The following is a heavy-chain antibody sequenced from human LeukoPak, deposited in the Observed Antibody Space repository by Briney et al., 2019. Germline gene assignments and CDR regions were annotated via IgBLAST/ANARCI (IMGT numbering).Heavy chain of an antibody. J-gene: IGHJ6*02. CDR3: ARGGGLDV. D-gene: IGHD3-16*01. Sequence: GGSLRLSCAASGFTFSHYIMHWARQAPGKGLEWVASINHNGNVNYYVDSVKGRFTISRDNAKNSLYLQMSNLRAEDTAVYFCARGGGLDVWGQGATVTVSS. CDR1: GFTFSHYI. CDR2: INHNGNVN. V-gene: IGHV3-7*03.